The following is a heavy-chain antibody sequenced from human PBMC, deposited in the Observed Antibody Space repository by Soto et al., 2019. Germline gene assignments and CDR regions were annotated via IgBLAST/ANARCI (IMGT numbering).Heavy chain of an antibody. V-gene: IGHV4-30-4*01. D-gene: IGHD2-8*01. J-gene: IGHJ4*02. CDR1: GGSISSGDYY. CDR3: ARHYCTNGVCYSDY. Sequence: PSETLSLTCTVSGGSISSGDYYWSWIRQPPGKGLEWIGYIYYSGSTYYNPSLKSRVTISVDTSKNQFSLKLSSVTAADTAVYYCARHYCTNGVCYSDYWGQGTLVTVSS. CDR2: IYYSGST.